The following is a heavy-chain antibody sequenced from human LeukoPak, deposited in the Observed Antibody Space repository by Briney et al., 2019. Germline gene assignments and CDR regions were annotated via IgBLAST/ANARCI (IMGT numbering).Heavy chain of an antibody. CDR1: GITFTDYW. J-gene: IGHJ4*02. Sequence: GGSLRLSCATSGITFTDYWIHWVRQAPGKGLEWVSHISQDGSDTTYADSVKGRFTISRDNAKRTVYLQMNSLRAEDTAVYHCATDAYRGLGYWGQGPLVSVSS. CDR3: ATDAYRGLGY. CDR2: ISQDGSDT. V-gene: IGHV3-74*03. D-gene: IGHD3-16*01.